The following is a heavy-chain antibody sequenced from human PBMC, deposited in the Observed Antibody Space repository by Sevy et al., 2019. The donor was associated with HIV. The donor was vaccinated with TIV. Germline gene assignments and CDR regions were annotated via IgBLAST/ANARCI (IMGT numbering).Heavy chain of an antibody. V-gene: IGHV4-38-2*01. CDR2: IYESGRT. CDR1: GYSIRSGYY. D-gene: IGHD2-2*01. J-gene: IGHJ4*02. CDR3: ARLRDILVIPAGGYFDY. Sequence: SETLSLTCAVSGYSIRSGYYWGWIRQSPGKGLEWIGSIYESGRTFYNPSLESRVTMSVDTSKNQFSLQVNSVTAADPAVYYCARLRDILVIPAGGYFDYWGQGTLVTVSS.